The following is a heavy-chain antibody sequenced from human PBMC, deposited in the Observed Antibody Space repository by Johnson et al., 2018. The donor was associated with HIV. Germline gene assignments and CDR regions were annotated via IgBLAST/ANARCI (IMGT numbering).Heavy chain of an antibody. CDR1: GFTFSSYG. CDR3: ARDRGSSSGASYIFDI. J-gene: IGHJ3*02. D-gene: IGHD6-6*01. CDR2: IRYDGSNK. V-gene: IGHV3-30*02. Sequence: QVQLVESGGGVVQPGRSLRLSCAASGFTFSSYGMHWVRQAPGKGLEWVAFIRYDGSNKYYADSVKGRFTISRDNSNNTLYLQMNSLRAEDTAVYYCARDRGSSSGASYIFDIWGQGTMVTVSS.